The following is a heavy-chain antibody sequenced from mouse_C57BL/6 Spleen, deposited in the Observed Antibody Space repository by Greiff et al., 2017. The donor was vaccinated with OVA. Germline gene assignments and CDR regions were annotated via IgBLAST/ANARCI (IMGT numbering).Heavy chain of an antibody. V-gene: IGHV1-74*01. CDR3: AIGANLDAFDD. J-gene: IGHJ2*01. CDR2: IYPSDSDT. Sequence: VQLQQPGAELVKPGASVKVSCKASGYTFTSYWMPWVKQRPGQGLEWIGRIYPSDSDTNYNQKFKGQATLTVDKSSSTAYMQLSSLTSEDAAVYCCAIGANLDAFDDWGKGTTLTVSS. CDR1: GYTFTSYW. D-gene: IGHD4-1*01.